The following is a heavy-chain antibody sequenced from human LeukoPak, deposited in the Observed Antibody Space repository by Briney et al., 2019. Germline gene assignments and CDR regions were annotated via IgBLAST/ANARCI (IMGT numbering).Heavy chain of an antibody. CDR3: ARTHIEGTSTSFDY. D-gene: IGHD1-26*01. J-gene: IGHJ4*02. V-gene: IGHV3-21*01. CDR2: ISSSSSFT. Sequence: GGSLRLSCAASEFIFSSYSMNWVRQAPGKGLEWVSSISSSSSFTFYADSVKGRFTISRDNAKNSLYLQMNSLRAEDTSVYYCARTHIEGTSTSFDYWGQGALVTVSS. CDR1: EFIFSSYS.